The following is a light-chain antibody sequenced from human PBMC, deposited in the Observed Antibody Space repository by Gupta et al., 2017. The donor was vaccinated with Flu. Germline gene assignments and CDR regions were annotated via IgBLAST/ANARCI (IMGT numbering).Light chain of an antibody. CDR2: DEI. V-gene: IGLV3-21*02. Sequence: GETASINVGSTKIGRYSVNWYHQKPNQAPGLFVYDEIDRPAGTPERFSASNAATTATVTIIRVQAGEGADYYCHVRETSNDHRVFGGGTKLTVL. CDR1: KIGRYS. J-gene: IGLJ2*01. CDR3: HVRETSNDHRV.